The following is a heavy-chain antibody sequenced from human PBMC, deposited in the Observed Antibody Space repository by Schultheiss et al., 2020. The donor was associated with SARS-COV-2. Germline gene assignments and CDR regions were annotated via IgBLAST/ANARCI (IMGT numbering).Heavy chain of an antibody. CDR3: ARELDSSSSRVAPYYFDY. D-gene: IGHD6-6*01. CDR1: GGSISSYY. J-gene: IGHJ4*02. CDR2: IYTSGST. Sequence: SETLSLTCTVSGGSISSYYWSWIRQPAGKGLEWIGRIYTSGSTNYNPSLKSRVTISVDTSKNQFSLKLSSVTAADTAVYYCARELDSSSSRVAPYYFDYWGQGTLVTVSS. V-gene: IGHV4-4*07.